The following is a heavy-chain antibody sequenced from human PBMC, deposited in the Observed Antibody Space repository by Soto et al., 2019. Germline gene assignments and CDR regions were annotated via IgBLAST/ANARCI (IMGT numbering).Heavy chain of an antibody. D-gene: IGHD6-19*01. V-gene: IGHV6-1*01. J-gene: IGHJ6*02. CDR1: GDSVSSNSAA. Sequence: SQTLSLTCAISGDSVSSNSAAWNWIRQSPSKGLEWLGRTYYRSKWYNDYAVSVKSRITINPDTSKNQFSLQLNSVTPEDTAVYYCARDRGVAVAGRTDYYGMDVWGQGTTVTVSS. CDR3: ARDRGVAVAGRTDYYGMDV. CDR2: TYYRSKWYN.